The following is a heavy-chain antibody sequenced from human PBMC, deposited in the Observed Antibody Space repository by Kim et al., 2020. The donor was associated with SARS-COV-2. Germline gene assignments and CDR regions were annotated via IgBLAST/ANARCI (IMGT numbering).Heavy chain of an antibody. V-gene: IGHV1-3*01. D-gene: IGHD3-22*01. Sequence: YSQKFQGRVTITRDTSASTAYMELSSLRSEDTAVYYCARSNSNRITMIVDWGQGTLVTVSS. J-gene: IGHJ4*02. CDR3: ARSNSNRITMIVD.